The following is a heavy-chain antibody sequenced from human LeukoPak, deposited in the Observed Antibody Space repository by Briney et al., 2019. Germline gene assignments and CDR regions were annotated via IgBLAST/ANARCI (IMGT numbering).Heavy chain of an antibody. CDR3: ARVPTYGGNGEIDY. J-gene: IGHJ4*02. CDR2: IYTSGST. CDR1: GGSISSYY. Sequence: PSETLSLTCTVSGGSISSYYWSWIRQPAGKGLEWIGRIYTSGSTNYNPSLKSRVTMSVDTSKNQFSLKLSSVTAADTAVYYCARVPTYGGNGEIDYWGQGTLVTVSS. D-gene: IGHD4-23*01. V-gene: IGHV4-4*07.